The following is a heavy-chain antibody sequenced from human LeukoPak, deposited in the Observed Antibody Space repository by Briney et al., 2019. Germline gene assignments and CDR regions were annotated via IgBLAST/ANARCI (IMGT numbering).Heavy chain of an antibody. CDR3: VRVGNTKNLDY. D-gene: IGHD2-8*01. CDR2: ISSSGSTI. CDR1: GFTFSFYE. J-gene: IGHJ4*02. Sequence: GGSLRLSCAASGFTFSFYELNWVRQAPGKGLEWVSYISSSGSTIYYADSVKGRFAISRDNAKTSLYLQMNVLRAEDTAVYFCVRVGNTKNLDYWGQGTLLTVSS. V-gene: IGHV3-48*03.